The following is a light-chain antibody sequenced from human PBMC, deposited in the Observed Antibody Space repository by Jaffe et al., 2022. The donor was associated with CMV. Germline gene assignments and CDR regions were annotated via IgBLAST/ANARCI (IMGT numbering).Light chain of an antibody. CDR3: QQSYSIPIT. Sequence: DIQMTQSPSSLSASVGERVTISCRASQSISSYLNWYQQKPGKAPNLLIFAASNLESGVPSRFSGSGSGTDFTLTISSLQPEDFATYYCQQSYSIPITFGQGTRLDI. J-gene: IGKJ5*01. CDR2: AAS. V-gene: IGKV1-39*01. CDR1: QSISSY.